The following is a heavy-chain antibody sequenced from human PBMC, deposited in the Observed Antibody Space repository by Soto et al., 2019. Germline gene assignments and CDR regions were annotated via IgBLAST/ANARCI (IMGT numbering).Heavy chain of an antibody. CDR1: GFTFRNYG. Sequence: EVELVESGGGLVQSGGSLRLSCAASGFTFRNYGMNWVRQAPGKGLEWVSYIGIGSSTKYYADSVKGRFTISRDNAKNSLYLQMNSLRAEDTAVYYCARVQLYYNDMSGRPLNAFDIWGQGTMVTVSS. CDR3: ARVQLYYNDMSGRPLNAFDI. D-gene: IGHD3-22*01. V-gene: IGHV3-48*01. CDR2: IGIGSSTK. J-gene: IGHJ3*02.